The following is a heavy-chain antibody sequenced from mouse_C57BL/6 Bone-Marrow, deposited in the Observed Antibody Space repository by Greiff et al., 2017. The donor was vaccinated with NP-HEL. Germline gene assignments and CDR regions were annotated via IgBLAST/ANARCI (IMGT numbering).Heavy chain of an antibody. CDR3: AREGSSYLYYAMDY. V-gene: IGHV5-4*01. CDR2: ISDGGSYT. Sequence: EVMLVESGGGLVKPGGSLKLSCAASGFTFSSYAMSWVRQTPEKRLEWVATISDGGSYTYYPDNVKGRVTISRDNAKNNLYLQMSHLKSEDTAMYYCAREGSSYLYYAMDYWGQGTSVTVSS. D-gene: IGHD1-1*01. J-gene: IGHJ4*01. CDR1: GFTFSSYA.